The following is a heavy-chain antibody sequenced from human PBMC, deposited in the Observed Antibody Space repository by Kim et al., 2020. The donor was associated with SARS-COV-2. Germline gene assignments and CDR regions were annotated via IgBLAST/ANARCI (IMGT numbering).Heavy chain of an antibody. CDR3: ARDPLYGSGTSFYCYSMDV. J-gene: IGHJ6*02. Sequence: GGSLRLSCSASGFTFSNYVMNWVRQAPGKGLEWVSSISASGTYLYYADSMKGRFTISRDNAKSSLYLQMNSLRAEDTAVYYCARDPLYGSGTSFYCYSMDVGGRRTAVTLSS. CDR2: ISASGTYL. CDR1: GFTFSNYV. V-gene: IGHV3-21*01. D-gene: IGHD3-10*01.